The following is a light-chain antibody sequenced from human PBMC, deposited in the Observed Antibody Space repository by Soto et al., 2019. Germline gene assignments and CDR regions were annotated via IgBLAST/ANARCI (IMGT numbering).Light chain of an antibody. CDR3: YSYRGYYTRV. V-gene: IGLV2-14*01. CDR2: EVS. CDR1: SSDVGGYNF. J-gene: IGLJ1*01. Sequence: QSALTQPASESGSPGQSITISCTGTSSDVGGYNFVSWYQQHPGRAPKLLIYEVSRRPSGVSNRFSGSKSGDTASLTISGLQAEDEADYYCYSYRGYYTRVFGTGTKVTVL.